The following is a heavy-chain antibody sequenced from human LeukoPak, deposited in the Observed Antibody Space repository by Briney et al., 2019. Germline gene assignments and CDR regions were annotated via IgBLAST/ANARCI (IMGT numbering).Heavy chain of an antibody. CDR1: GYTFSSYA. V-gene: IGHV3-23*01. D-gene: IGHD3-10*01. J-gene: IGHJ4*02. Sequence: GEALRLSCAAPGYTFSSYAMTWVRQAPRKGLKWVSGISGSGGSTYYADSVNGRFTISRDNSKNTLYLQMNSLRAEDTAVYYCAKGKPRGYFDYWGQGTLVTVSS. CDR2: ISGSGGST. CDR3: AKGKPRGYFDY.